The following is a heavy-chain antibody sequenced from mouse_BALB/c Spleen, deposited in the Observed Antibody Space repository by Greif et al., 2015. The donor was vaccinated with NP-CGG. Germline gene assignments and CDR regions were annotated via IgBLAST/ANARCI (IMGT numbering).Heavy chain of an antibody. Sequence: VKLQESGAELARPGASVKLSCKASGYTFTSYWMQWVKQRPGQGLEWIGAIYPGDGDTRYTQKFKGKATLTADKSSSTAYMQLSSLASEDSAVYYCARDTTVVAGDYWGQGTTLTVSS. V-gene: IGHV1-87*01. CDR3: ARDTTVVAGDY. CDR1: GYTFTSYW. CDR2: IYPGDGDT. D-gene: IGHD1-1*01. J-gene: IGHJ2*01.